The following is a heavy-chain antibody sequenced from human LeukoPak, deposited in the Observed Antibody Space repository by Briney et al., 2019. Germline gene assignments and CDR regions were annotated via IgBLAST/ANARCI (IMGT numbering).Heavy chain of an antibody. CDR3: ARGPAYSSSWSGFDY. CDR2: IYYSGST. Sequence: PSETLSLTCTVSGGSISSHYWSWIRQPPGKGLEWIGYIYYSGSTNYNPFLKSRVTISVDTSKNQFSLKLSSVTAADTAVYYCARGPAYSSSWSGFDYWGQGTLVTVSS. J-gene: IGHJ4*02. D-gene: IGHD6-13*01. V-gene: IGHV4-59*11. CDR1: GGSISSHY.